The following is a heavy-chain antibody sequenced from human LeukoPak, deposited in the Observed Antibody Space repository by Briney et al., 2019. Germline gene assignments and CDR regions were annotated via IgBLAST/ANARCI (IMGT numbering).Heavy chain of an antibody. D-gene: IGHD1-26*01. CDR3: AKDQSGSYGIDY. J-gene: IGHJ4*02. CDR2: ISCSGGST. CDR1: GFTFSSYA. Sequence: GGALRLAFSASGFTFSSYARSWVRQAPGKGLEWVSAISCSGGSTYYAASVKGRFTISRDNSKTTLYLQMNSLRAQDTAVYYCAKDQSGSYGIDYWGQGTLVTVSS. V-gene: IGHV3-23*01.